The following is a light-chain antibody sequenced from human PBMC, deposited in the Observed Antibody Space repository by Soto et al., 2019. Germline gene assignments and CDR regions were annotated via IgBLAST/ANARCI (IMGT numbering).Light chain of an antibody. V-gene: IGKV1-39*01. Sequence: DIQMTQSPSSLSASVGDRVTITCRASQSFSSYLNWYQQKPGKAPKLLIYAASSLQSGVPSRFSGSGSGTDFTLTISSLQPEDFATYYCQQSYSTHLTFGGGTKVEIK. CDR1: QSFSSY. CDR2: AAS. CDR3: QQSYSTHLT. J-gene: IGKJ4*01.